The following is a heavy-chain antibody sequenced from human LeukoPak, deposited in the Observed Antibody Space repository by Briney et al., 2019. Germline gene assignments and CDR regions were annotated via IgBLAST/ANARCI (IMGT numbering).Heavy chain of an antibody. CDR2: IYYSGST. J-gene: IGHJ5*02. CDR1: GGSFSGYY. Sequence: SETLSLTCAVYGGSFSGYYWSWIRQPPGKGLEWIGSIYYSGSTYYNPSLKSRVTISVDTSKNQFSLKLSSVTAADTAVYYCARHYYDSSGYRRWFDPWGQGTLVTVSS. V-gene: IGHV4-34*01. D-gene: IGHD3-22*01. CDR3: ARHYYDSSGYRRWFDP.